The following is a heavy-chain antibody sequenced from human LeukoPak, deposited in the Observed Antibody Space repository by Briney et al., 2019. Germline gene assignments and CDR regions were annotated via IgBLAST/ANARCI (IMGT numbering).Heavy chain of an antibody. J-gene: IGHJ4*02. CDR2: ISSSGSTI. CDR1: GFTFSDYH. Sequence: PGGSLRLSCAASGFTFSDYHMSWIRQAPGKGLEWVSYISSSGSTIYYADSVKGRFTISRDNAKNSLYLQMNSLRAEDTAVYYCASHYYDSSGLFDYWGQGTLVTVSS. CDR3: ASHYYDSSGLFDY. V-gene: IGHV3-11*04. D-gene: IGHD3-22*01.